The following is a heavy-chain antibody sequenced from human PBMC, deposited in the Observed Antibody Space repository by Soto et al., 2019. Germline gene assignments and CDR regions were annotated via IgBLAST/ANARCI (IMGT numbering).Heavy chain of an antibody. Sequence: SETLSLTCTVSGGSISSYYWSWIRQPPGKGLEWIGYIYYSGSTNYNPSLKSRVTISVDTSKNQFSLKLSSVTAADTAVYYCARARWQRYYFDYWGQGTLVTVSS. CDR1: GGSISSYY. CDR2: IYYSGST. CDR3: ARARWQRYYFDY. V-gene: IGHV4-59*01. D-gene: IGHD5-12*01. J-gene: IGHJ4*02.